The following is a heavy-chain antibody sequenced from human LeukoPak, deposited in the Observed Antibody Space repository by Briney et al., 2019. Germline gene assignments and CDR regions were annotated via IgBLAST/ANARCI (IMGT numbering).Heavy chain of an antibody. CDR3: ARVRCSGGSCLDAFDY. J-gene: IGHJ4*02. CDR2: IIPIFGTA. D-gene: IGHD2-15*01. CDR1: GGTFSSYA. V-gene: IGHV1-69*13. Sequence: ASVKVSCKASGGTFSSYAISWVRQAPGQGLEWMGGIIPIFGTANYAQKFQGRVTITADESTSTAYMELSSLRSEDTAVYYCARVRCSGGSCLDAFDYWGQGTLVTVSS.